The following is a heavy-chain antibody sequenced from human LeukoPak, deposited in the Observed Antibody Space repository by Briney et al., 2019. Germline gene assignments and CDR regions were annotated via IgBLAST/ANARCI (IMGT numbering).Heavy chain of an antibody. CDR3: ARASVRGFFDY. V-gene: IGHV3-11*01. D-gene: IGHD3-10*01. Sequence: GGSLRLSCAASGFTFSDYYMSWIRQAPGKGLEWVSYISSSGSTIYYADSVKGRFTISRDNAKNSLYLQMNSLRAEVTAVYYCARASVRGFFDYWGQGTLVTVSS. J-gene: IGHJ4*02. CDR1: GFTFSDYY. CDR2: ISSSGSTI.